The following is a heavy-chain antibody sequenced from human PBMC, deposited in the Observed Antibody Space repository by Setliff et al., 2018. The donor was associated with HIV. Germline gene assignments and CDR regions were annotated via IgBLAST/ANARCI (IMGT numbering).Heavy chain of an antibody. Sequence: SETLSLTCTVSGGSISSHYWIWIRQPPGKGLEWIGYIHYSGATNYNPSFKSRVTISLDTSRTQFSLRLSSVTAADTAVYYCARHSPNVGVRGDAFDIWGQGTVVTVSS. D-gene: IGHD2-8*01. CDR2: IHYSGAT. V-gene: IGHV4-59*08. CDR3: ARHSPNVGVRGDAFDI. J-gene: IGHJ3*02. CDR1: GGSISSHY.